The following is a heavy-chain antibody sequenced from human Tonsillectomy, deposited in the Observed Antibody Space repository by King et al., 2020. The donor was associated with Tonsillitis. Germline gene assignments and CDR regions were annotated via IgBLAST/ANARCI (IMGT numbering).Heavy chain of an antibody. CDR1: GYSFTSYW. J-gene: IGHJ3*02. V-gene: IGHV5-51*01. D-gene: IGHD3-3*02. Sequence: VQLVESGAEVKKPGESLKISCKGSGYSFTSYWIGWVRQMPGKGLEWMGIIYPGDSDTRYSPSFQGQVTVSADKSISTAYLQCSSLKASDTALYSCAGRFISASIFDAFDNWGQGTMVTVSS. CDR2: IYPGDSDT. CDR3: AGRFISASIFDAFDN.